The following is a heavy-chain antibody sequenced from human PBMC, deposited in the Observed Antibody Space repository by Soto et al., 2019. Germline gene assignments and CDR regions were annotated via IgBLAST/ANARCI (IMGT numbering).Heavy chain of an antibody. J-gene: IGHJ4*02. CDR2: IYYSVST. D-gene: IGHD3-22*01. V-gene: IGHV4-61*01. CDR3: ARDRNYDSSGLDY. CDR1: GGSVSSGSYY. Sequence: SETLSLTCTVSGGSVSSGSYYWSWIRQPPGNGLEWIGYIYYSVSTNYNPSLKSRVSISVDTSKNQFSLKLSSVTAADTAVYYCARDRNYDSSGLDYWGQGTLVTVSS.